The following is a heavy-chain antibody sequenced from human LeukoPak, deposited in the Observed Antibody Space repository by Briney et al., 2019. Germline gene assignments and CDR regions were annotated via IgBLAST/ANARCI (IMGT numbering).Heavy chain of an antibody. CDR1: GFTFSPYS. CDR3: ARDDSSGY. D-gene: IGHD3-22*01. J-gene: IGHJ4*02. Sequence: PGGSLRLSCAASGFTFSPYSMTWVRQAPGKGLECVSYISSSSTTIYYAASVKGRFTISRDNVKNSLYLQMNSLRDEDTAVYYCARDDSSGYWGQGTLVTVSS. V-gene: IGHV3-48*02. CDR2: ISSSSTTI.